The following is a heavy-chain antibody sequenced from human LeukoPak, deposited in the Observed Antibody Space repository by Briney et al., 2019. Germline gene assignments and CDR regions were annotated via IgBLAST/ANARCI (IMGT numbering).Heavy chain of an antibody. CDR2: MNPNSGNT. V-gene: IGHV1-8*01. CDR3: ARGTPSGWHGAVY. J-gene: IGHJ4*02. Sequence: ASVKVSCKASEYTFASYDINWVRQATGQGLEWMGWMNPNSGNTGYAQKFQGRVTMTRNTSINTAYMELSSLRSEDTAVYYCARGTPSGWHGAVYWGQGTLVTVSS. D-gene: IGHD6-19*01. CDR1: EYTFASYD.